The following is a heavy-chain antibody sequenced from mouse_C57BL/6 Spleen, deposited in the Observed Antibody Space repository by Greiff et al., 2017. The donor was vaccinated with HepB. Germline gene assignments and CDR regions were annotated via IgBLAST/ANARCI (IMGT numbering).Heavy chain of an antibody. D-gene: IGHD1-1*01. CDR1: GYTFTNYW. CDR3: ARSHGSSHYYAMDY. CDR2: IYPGGGYT. J-gene: IGHJ4*01. V-gene: IGHV1-63*01. Sequence: VKLMESGAELVRPGTSVKMSCKASGYTFTNYWIGWAKQRPGHGLEWIGDIYPGGGYTNYNEKFKGKATLTADKSSSTAYMQFSSLTSEDSAIYYCARSHGSSHYYAMDYWGQGTSVTVSS.